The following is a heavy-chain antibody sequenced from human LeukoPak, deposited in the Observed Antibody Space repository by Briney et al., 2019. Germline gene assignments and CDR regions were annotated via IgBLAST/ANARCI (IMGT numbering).Heavy chain of an antibody. Sequence: SEALSLTCTVSGGSISSSIYYWVWIRQPPGKGLEWIGSLYYSGSTYYNGSLKSRVTISVDTSKNQFSLKLSSVTAADTAVYYCARQPLITGELVYFDHWGQGTLVTVSS. CDR2: LYYSGST. J-gene: IGHJ4*02. CDR1: GGSISSSIYY. V-gene: IGHV4-39*01. CDR3: ARQPLITGELVYFDH. D-gene: IGHD7-27*01.